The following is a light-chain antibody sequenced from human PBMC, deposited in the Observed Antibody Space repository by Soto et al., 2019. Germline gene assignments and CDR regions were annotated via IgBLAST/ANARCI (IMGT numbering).Light chain of an antibody. V-gene: IGKV3-11*01. Sequence: IVLTQSPATLSLSPGSRATLSCRASQRVSSYLAWYQQKPGQAPRLLIYDASNRATGIPARFSGSGSGTDFTLTISSLEPEDFAVYYCQQRSNWPITFGQGTRLEIK. J-gene: IGKJ5*01. CDR1: QRVSSY. CDR3: QQRSNWPIT. CDR2: DAS.